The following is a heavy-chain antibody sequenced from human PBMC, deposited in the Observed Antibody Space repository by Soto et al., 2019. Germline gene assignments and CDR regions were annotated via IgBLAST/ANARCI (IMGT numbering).Heavy chain of an antibody. V-gene: IGHV1-8*01. CDR2: MNPNSGNT. D-gene: IGHD3-16*01. CDR3: ASFEGDSEDV. Sequence: QVQLVQSGAEVKKPGASVKVSCKASGYTFTSYDINWVRQATGQGLEWMGWMNPNSGNTGYAQKSRGRVTMPRNPSISTAYMELSSLRSEDTAGYYCASFEGDSEDVGGQGPTVTV. CDR1: GYTFTSYD. J-gene: IGHJ6*02.